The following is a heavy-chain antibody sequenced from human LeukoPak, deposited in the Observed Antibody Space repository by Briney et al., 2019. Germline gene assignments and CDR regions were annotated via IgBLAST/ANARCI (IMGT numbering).Heavy chain of an antibody. Sequence: GGSLRLSCAASGFTFSSYAMSWVRQAPGKGLEWVSSISGGVGSTYYADSAKGRFTISRDNSKNTVYLQMNSLRADDTAVYYCAKVARGYCTGSSCYGVDYWGQGTLVTVSS. CDR2: ISGGVGST. J-gene: IGHJ4*02. CDR1: GFTFSSYA. D-gene: IGHD2-15*01. CDR3: AKVARGYCTGSSCYGVDY. V-gene: IGHV3-23*01.